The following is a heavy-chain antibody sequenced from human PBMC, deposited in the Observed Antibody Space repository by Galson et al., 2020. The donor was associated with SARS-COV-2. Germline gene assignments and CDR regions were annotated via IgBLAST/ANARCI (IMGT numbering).Heavy chain of an antibody. J-gene: IGHJ6*02. CDR3: ARNTAYETWVGPGYYYFGIDV. Sequence: TGGSLRLSCAASGFTFRNYSMNWVRQAPGKGLEWVSSISTSSSYIYYADSVKGRFTISRDNAKNSLYLQMNSLRAEDTAVYYCARNTAYETWVGPGYYYFGIDVLGQWTTVSVSS. D-gene: IGHD5-12*01. CDR2: ISTSSSYI. CDR1: GFTFRNYS. V-gene: IGHV3-21*01.